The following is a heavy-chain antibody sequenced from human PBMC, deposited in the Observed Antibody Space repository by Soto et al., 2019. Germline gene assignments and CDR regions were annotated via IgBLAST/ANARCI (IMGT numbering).Heavy chain of an antibody. J-gene: IGHJ6*02. V-gene: IGHV1-18*04. CDR2: ISAYNGNT. CDR1: GYTFTSCG. D-gene: IGHD5-12*01. CDR3: ARDSGYVGYYYYGMDV. Sequence: GASVKVSCKASGYTFTSCGISWVRQAPGQGLEWMGWISAYNGNTNYAQKLQGRVTMTTDTSTSTAYMELRSLRSDDTAVYYCARDSGYVGYYYYGMDVWGQGTTVTVSS.